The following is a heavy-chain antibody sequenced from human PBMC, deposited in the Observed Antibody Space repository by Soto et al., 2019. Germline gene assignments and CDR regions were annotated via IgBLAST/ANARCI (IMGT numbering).Heavy chain of an antibody. V-gene: IGHV3-30-3*01. J-gene: IGHJ4*02. CDR3: GRCSSTSCHLGSDY. CDR2: ISYDGSNK. D-gene: IGHD2-2*01. CDR1: GFTYSSCA. Sequence: GGCLRLSCAASGFTYSSCAMNWVRQAPGKGLEWVALISYDGSNKYYADSVKGRFTISRDSSKNTLYLQMNSLRAAGTAVYYCGRCSSTSCHLGSDYWGQGTLVTVSS.